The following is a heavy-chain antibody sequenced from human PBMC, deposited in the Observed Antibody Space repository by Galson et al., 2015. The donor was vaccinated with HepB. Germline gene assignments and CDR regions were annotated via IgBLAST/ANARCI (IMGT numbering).Heavy chain of an antibody. CDR3: ARENDYGDYVDY. D-gene: IGHD4-17*01. J-gene: IGHJ4*02. V-gene: IGHV4-61*01. CDR1: GGSVSSGSYY. CDR2: IYYSGST. Sequence: LSLTCTVSGGSVSSGSYYWSWIRQPPGKGLEWIGYIYYSGSTNYNPSLKSRVTISVDTSKNQFSLKLSSVTAADTAVYYCARENDYGDYVDYWGQGTLVTVSS.